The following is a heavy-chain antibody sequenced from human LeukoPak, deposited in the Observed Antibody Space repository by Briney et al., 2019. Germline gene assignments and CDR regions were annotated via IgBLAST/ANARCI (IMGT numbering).Heavy chain of an antibody. Sequence: GRSLRLPCAASGFTFSSYGMHWVRQAPGKGLEWVAVISYDGSNKYYADSVRGRFTISRDNSKNTLYLQMNSLRAEDTAVYYCTREDHSNYNYWGQGTLVTVSS. J-gene: IGHJ4*02. CDR3: TREDHSNYNY. CDR1: GFTFSSYG. V-gene: IGHV3-30*03. CDR2: ISYDGSNK. D-gene: IGHD4-11*01.